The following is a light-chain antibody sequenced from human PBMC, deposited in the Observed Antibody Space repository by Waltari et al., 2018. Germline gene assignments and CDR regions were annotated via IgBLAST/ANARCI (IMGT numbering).Light chain of an antibody. CDR1: QSVNIN. Sequence: EIVMTQSPATLSVSPGETISLSCRASQSVNINLAWYQLKPGQAPRLLIHGASTRATGIPARFSGSGSGTEFTLKISSLQSEDFAVYCCQQYKNWPRTFGQGTKVEIK. CDR3: QQYKNWPRT. J-gene: IGKJ1*01. CDR2: GAS. V-gene: IGKV3-15*01.